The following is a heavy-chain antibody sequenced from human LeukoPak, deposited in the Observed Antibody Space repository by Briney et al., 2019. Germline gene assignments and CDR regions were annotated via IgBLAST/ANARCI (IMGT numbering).Heavy chain of an antibody. J-gene: IGHJ4*02. CDR2: ISYDGSNK. V-gene: IGHV3-30*18. D-gene: IGHD6-19*01. Sequence: GGSLRLSCAASGFTFSSYGMHWVRQAPGKGLEWVAVISYDGSNKFYADSVKGRFTISRDNSKNTLYLQMNSLRAEDTAVYYCAKAGYSSGWRNFDYWGQGTLVTVSS. CDR3: AKAGYSSGWRNFDY. CDR1: GFTFSSYG.